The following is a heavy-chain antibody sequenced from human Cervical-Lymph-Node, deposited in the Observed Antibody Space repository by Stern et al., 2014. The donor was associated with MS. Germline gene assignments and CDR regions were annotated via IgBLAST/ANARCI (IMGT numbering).Heavy chain of an antibody. J-gene: IGHJ4*02. CDR3: PKDRSTSWFDEQAL. D-gene: IGHD2-2*01. CDR1: GFIFSKYG. Sequence: VQLVESGGDVVQVGGSLRLSCTASGFIFSKYGMHWVRQAPGKGLEWLAVVSYDEIAIYYAASVRGRFTISRDNSKTTLSLQMNSLRPEDTAVYYCPKDRSTSWFDEQALWGQGTQVTVSS. CDR2: VSYDEIAI. V-gene: IGHV3-30*18.